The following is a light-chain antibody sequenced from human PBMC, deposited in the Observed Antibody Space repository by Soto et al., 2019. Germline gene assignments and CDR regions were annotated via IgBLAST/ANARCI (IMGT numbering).Light chain of an antibody. V-gene: IGKV1-27*01. CDR2: AAF. Sequence: DIQMTQSPSSLSASVGDRVTITCRASQGISNYLAWCQQKPGIAPKLLIYAAFILQSGVPSRFSGSGSGTDFTLTISSLQPEVVATYYCQSYSSAPPRLTFGGGTKVEIK. CDR1: QGISNY. J-gene: IGKJ4*01. CDR3: QSYSSAPPRLT.